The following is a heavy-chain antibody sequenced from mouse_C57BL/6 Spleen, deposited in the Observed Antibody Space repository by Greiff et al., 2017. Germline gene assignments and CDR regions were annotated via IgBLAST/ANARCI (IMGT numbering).Heavy chain of an antibody. V-gene: IGHV1-69*01. CDR1: GYTFTSYW. J-gene: IGHJ4*01. CDR3: ARVDGSSPMDY. CDR2: IDPSDSYT. D-gene: IGHD1-1*01. Sequence: QVQLQQPGAELVMPGASVKLSCKASGYTFTSYWMHWVKQRPGQGLEWIGEIDPSDSYTNYNQKFKGKSTLTVDKSSSTAYMQLSSLTSEDSAVYYCARVDGSSPMDYWGQGTSVTVSS.